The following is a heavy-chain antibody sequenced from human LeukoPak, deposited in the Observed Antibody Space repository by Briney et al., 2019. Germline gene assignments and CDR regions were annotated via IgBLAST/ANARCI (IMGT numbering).Heavy chain of an antibody. J-gene: IGHJ6*03. CDR3: ARAGLLWFGETYYYYYMDV. CDR2: IIPIFGTA. CDR1: GGTFSSYA. D-gene: IGHD3-10*01. V-gene: IGHV1-69*13. Sequence: GASVKVSCKASGGTFSSYAISWVRQAPGQGLEWMGGIIPIFGTANYAQKFQGRVTITADESTSTAYMELSSLRSEDTAVYYCARAGLLWFGETYYYYYMDVWGKGTTVTISS.